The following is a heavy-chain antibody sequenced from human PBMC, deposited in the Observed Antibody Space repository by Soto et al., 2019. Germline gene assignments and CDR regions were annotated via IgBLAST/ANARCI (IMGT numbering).Heavy chain of an antibody. CDR1: GFIFKMYY. V-gene: IGHV3-74*01. CDR2: INDEGNNA. Sequence: GGSLRLSCEASGFIFKMYYLHWVRQTPGKGPVWVARINDEGNNATYADSVKGRFTISRDNAKNTLYLQMDGLRVDDTGLYYCTRGPRVSSIGTGAYWGQGSLVTVSS. D-gene: IGHD1-26*01. J-gene: IGHJ4*02. CDR3: TRGPRVSSIGTGAY.